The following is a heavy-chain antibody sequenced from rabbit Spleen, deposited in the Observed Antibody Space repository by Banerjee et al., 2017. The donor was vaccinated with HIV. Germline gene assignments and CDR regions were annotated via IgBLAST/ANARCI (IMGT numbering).Heavy chain of an antibody. Sequence: QEQLEESGGGLVQPGGSLKLSCKASGFDFSDYGVSWVRQAPGKGLEWIGYIDPVFGATYYATWVNGRFTISSQNAQNTLYLQLNSLTAADTATYFCVRGASSSGYYSLWGPGTLVTVS. CDR2: IDPVFGAT. D-gene: IGHD1-1*01. V-gene: IGHV1S47*01. J-gene: IGHJ4*01. CDR3: VRGASSSGYYSL. CDR1: GFDFSDYG.